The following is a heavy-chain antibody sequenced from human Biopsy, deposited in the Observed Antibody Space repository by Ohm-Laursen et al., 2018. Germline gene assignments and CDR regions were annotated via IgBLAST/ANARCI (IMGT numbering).Heavy chain of an antibody. CDR3: ARGSNDFGGLYFPR. Sequence: SDTLSLTCTVSGGSVTGHYWSWIRQPPGQGLEWIGHISYTGYTSYNASLKSRVTISVDTSRNHFSLRLSSLTAADTAVYYCARGSNDFGGLYFPRWGQGTLLTVSS. J-gene: IGHJ4*02. V-gene: IGHV4-59*02. CDR2: ISYTGYT. D-gene: IGHD4-23*01. CDR1: GGSVTGHY.